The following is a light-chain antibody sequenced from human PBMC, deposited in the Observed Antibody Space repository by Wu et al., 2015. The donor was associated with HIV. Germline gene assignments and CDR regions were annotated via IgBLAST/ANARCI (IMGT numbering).Light chain of an antibody. J-gene: IGKJ2*01. Sequence: EVVLTQSPGTLSLSLGERATLSCRASQRVSSTYIAWYQQKVGQSPRLLIYGASSRATGIPDRFSGSGSGTDFTLTISRLEPEDFAVYYCQQRGTFGQGTKLEIK. V-gene: IGKV3-20*01. CDR1: QRVSSTY. CDR3: QQRGT. CDR2: GAS.